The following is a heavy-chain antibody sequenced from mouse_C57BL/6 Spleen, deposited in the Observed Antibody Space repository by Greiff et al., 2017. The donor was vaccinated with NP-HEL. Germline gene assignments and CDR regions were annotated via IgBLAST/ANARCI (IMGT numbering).Heavy chain of an antibody. CDR2: ISDGGSYT. CDR1: GFTFSSYA. V-gene: IGHV5-4*03. Sequence: DVMLVESGGGLVKPGGSLKLSCAASGFTFSSYAMSWVRQTPEKRLEWVATISDGGSYTYYPDNVKGRFTISRDNAKNNLYLQMSHLKSEDTAMYYCARVHFYYGSSYDYFDYWGQGTTLTVSS. J-gene: IGHJ2*01. CDR3: ARVHFYYGSSYDYFDY. D-gene: IGHD1-1*01.